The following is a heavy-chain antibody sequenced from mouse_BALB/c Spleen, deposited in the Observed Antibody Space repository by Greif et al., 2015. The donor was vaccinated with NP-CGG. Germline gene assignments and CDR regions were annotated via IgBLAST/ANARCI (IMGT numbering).Heavy chain of an antibody. D-gene: IGHD1-1*01. Sequence: VQLQQSGAELVRPGSSVKISCKASGYAFSSYWMNWVKQRPGQGLEWIGQIYPGDGDTNYNGKFKGKATLTADKSSSTAYMQLSSLTSEDSAVYFCAREDYGARYCDVWGAGTTVTVSS. J-gene: IGHJ1*01. CDR3: AREDYGARYCDV. V-gene: IGHV1-80*01. CDR1: GYAFSSYW. CDR2: IYPGDGDT.